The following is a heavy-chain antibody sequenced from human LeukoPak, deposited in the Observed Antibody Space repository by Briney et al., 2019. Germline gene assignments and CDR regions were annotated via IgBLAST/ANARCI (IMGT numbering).Heavy chain of an antibody. V-gene: IGHV4-61*01. CDR3: AGLEFNWFDP. D-gene: IGHD3-10*01. Sequence: SETLSLTCSVSGGSVSSGKYYWSWIRQTPGKGLEWIGYSFYSAITNYNPSFKSRATISVDTSTNQFSLKLTSVTAADTAVYYCAGLEFNWFDPWGQGILVTVSS. J-gene: IGHJ5*02. CDR2: SFYSAIT. CDR1: GGSVSSGKYY.